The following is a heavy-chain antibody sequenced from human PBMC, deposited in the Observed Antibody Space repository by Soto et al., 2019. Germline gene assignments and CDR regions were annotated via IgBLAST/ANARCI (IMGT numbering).Heavy chain of an antibody. CDR3: GRVGRRDGNSSPGRFET. J-gene: IGHJ5*02. V-gene: IGHV4-30-4*01. CDR1: RGSINSGDYF. D-gene: IGHD1-26*01. CDR2: TYYDGTT. Sequence: SETLSLTCSVSRGSINSGDYFWSWIRQAPGKGLEWIGYTYYDGTTYYSPSLKRRVTVSVDTPKNKFFLKVNSVTAADTAVYYCGRVGRRDGNSSPGRFETWGQGILVTVSS.